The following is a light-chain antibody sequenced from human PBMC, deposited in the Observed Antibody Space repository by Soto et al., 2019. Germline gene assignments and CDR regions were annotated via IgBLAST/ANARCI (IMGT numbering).Light chain of an antibody. CDR1: QSVSSSY. CDR3: QQYGSSPAT. J-gene: IGKJ1*01. V-gene: IGKV3-20*01. Sequence: TQSPGALSLAPGERATLCCRASQSVSSSYLAWYQQKPGQAPRLLIYGASSRAIGIPDRFSGSGSGTDFTLTISRLEPEDFAVYYCQQYGSSPATFGQGTKVDIK. CDR2: GAS.